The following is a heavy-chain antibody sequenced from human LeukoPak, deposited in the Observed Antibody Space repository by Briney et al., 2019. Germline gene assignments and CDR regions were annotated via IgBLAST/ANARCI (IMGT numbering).Heavy chain of an antibody. CDR3: AKGMASSSYYFDY. CDR2: ISGDASST. J-gene: IGHJ4*02. V-gene: IGHV3-43*02. Sequence: PGGSLRLSCATSGFTFDDYAMHWVRETPGKGLGWVSLISGDASSTYYADSVKGRLTISRDNRKNSLYLQMNSLRTEDTALYYCAKGMASSSYYFDYWGQGTLVTVSS. CDR1: GFTFDDYA. D-gene: IGHD6-6*01.